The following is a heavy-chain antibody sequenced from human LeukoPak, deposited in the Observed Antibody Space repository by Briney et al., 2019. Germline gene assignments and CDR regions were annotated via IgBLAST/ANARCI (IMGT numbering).Heavy chain of an antibody. CDR1: GFTFTRYV. D-gene: IGHD3-22*01. Sequence: GRSLRLSCVVSGFTFTRYVMSWVRQAPGKGLEWVSSVSESGSNRYYADSVKGRFSISRDNSKNMLYLQIGSLRTEDTATYYCANRHDSSGYFFNYWGQGTLVTVSS. V-gene: IGHV3-23*01. CDR3: ANRHDSSGYFFNY. CDR2: VSESGSNR. J-gene: IGHJ4*02.